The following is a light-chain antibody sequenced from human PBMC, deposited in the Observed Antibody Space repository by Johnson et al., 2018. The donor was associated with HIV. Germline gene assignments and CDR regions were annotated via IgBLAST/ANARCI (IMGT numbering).Light chain of an antibody. CDR3: GSWDSRLSAGHV. CDR1: SSDMGNYA. J-gene: IGLJ1*01. Sequence: QSVLTQPPSVSAAPGQKVTISCSGSSSDMGNYAVSWYQQLPGTAPKLLIYDNNKRPSGIPDRFSGSKSGTSATLGITGLQTGDEADCYCGSWDSRLSAGHVFGTGTKVTVL. V-gene: IGLV1-51*01. CDR2: DNN.